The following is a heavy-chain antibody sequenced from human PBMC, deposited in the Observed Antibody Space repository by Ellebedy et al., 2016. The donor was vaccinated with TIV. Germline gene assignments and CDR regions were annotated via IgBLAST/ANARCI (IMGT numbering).Heavy chain of an antibody. D-gene: IGHD3-10*01. CDR3: ARMRIYGTTVRENYYYGMDV. V-gene: IGHV3-7*01. J-gene: IGHJ6*02. CDR1: GFTFSSYW. CDR2: IKQDGSEK. Sequence: GESLKISXAASGFTFSSYWMSWVRQAPGKGLEWVANIKQDGSEKYYVDSVKGRFTISRDNAKNSLYLQMNSLRAEDTAVYYCARMRIYGTTVRENYYYGMDVWGQGTTVTVSS.